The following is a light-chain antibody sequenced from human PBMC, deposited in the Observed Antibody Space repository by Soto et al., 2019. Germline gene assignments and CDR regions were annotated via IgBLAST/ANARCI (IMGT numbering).Light chain of an antibody. CDR3: QQRSNWPPYT. CDR1: QSVSSY. Sequence: EIVLTQSPATLSLSPGERATLSCRASQSVSSYLAWYQQKPGQAPRLLIYDASNRATGIPARFSGSGSGTVFTLTISSLEPEDFAFYYCQQRSNWPPYTFGQGMKLEIK. J-gene: IGKJ2*01. CDR2: DAS. V-gene: IGKV3-11*01.